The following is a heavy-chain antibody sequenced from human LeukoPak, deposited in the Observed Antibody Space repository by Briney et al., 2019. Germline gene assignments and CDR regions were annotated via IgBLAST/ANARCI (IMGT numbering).Heavy chain of an antibody. CDR2: IYHSGST. CDR1: GGSISSDGYS. V-gene: IGHV4-30-2*01. J-gene: IGHJ4*02. CDR3: ARAKVVVAATPFGYFDY. Sequence: PSQTLSLTCAVSGGSISSDGYSWSWIRQPPGKGLEWIGYIYHSGSTYYNPSLKSRVTISVDRSKNQFSLKLSSVTAADTAVYYCARAKVVVAATPFGYFDYWGQGTLVTVSS. D-gene: IGHD2-15*01.